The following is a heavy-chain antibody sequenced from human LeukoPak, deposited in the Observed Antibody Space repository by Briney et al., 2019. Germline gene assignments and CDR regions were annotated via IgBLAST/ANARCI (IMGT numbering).Heavy chain of an antibody. CDR3: ARSGFYEGYFYYGMNV. J-gene: IGHJ6*02. V-gene: IGHV3-11*06. CDR2: ISVSGSYT. Sequence: AGGSLRLSCVASGFTFTDYYMTWIRQTPGKGLEWVSDISVSGSYTNYADSVKGRFTISRDNTKNSLYLRMNSLRAEDTATYYCARSGFYEGYFYYGMNVWGQGTTVTVSS. CDR1: GFTFTDYY. D-gene: IGHD3-9*01.